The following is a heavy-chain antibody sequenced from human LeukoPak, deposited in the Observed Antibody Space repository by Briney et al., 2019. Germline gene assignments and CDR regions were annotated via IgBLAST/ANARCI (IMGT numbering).Heavy chain of an antibody. CDR3: ARDTRGYSYGYYFDY. CDR1: GFTFRSHA. J-gene: IGHJ4*02. Sequence: GGSLRLSCVGSGFTFRSHAMSWVRQAPEKGLEFVSGIYENGGTTYYANSVKGRFSISRDNSKNTLYLQMDSLRGEDTAVYYCARDTRGYSYGYYFDYWGQGTLVTVSS. V-gene: IGHV3-23*01. CDR2: IYENGGTT. D-gene: IGHD5-18*01.